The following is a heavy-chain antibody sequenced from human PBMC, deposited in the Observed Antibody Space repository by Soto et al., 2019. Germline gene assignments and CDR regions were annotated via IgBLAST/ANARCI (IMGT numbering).Heavy chain of an antibody. CDR2: IYYSGST. CDR3: ARAVVPAATCMDV. Sequence: QVQLQESGPGLVKPSQTLSLTCTVSGGSISSGGYYWSWIRQHPGKGLEWIGYIYYSGSTYYNPSPKSRVTISVDTSKNQFSLKLSSVTAADTAVYYCARAVVPAATCMDVWGQGTTVTVSS. D-gene: IGHD2-2*01. CDR1: GGSISSGGYY. J-gene: IGHJ6*02. V-gene: IGHV4-31*03.